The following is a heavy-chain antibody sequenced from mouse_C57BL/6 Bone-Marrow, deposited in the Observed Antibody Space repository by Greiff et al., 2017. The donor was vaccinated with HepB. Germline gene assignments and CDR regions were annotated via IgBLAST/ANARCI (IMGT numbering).Heavy chain of an antibody. CDR3: ARGSMTTVVATNFDV. J-gene: IGHJ1*03. V-gene: IGHV1-81*01. CDR1: GYTFTSYG. Sequence: VQLQQSGAELARPGASVKLSCKASGYTFTSYGISWVKQRTGQGLEWIGEIYPRSGNTYYNEKFKGEATLTADKSSSTAYMELRSLTSEDSAVYFCARGSMTTVVATNFDVWGTGTTVTVSS. D-gene: IGHD1-1*01. CDR2: IYPRSGNT.